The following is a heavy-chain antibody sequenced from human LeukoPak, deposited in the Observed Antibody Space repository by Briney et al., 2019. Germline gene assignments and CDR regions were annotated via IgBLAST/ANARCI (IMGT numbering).Heavy chain of an antibody. V-gene: IGHV3-30*18. D-gene: IGHD3-10*01. J-gene: IGHJ4*02. Sequence: PGRSLRLSCAASGFTFSSYGMHWVRQAPGKGLEWVAVISYDGSNKYNADSVKGRFTISRDNSKNTLYLQVNSLRAEDTAVYYCAKDGGSGSYWIDYWGQGTLVTVSS. CDR3: AKDGGSGSYWIDY. CDR1: GFTFSSYG. CDR2: ISYDGSNK.